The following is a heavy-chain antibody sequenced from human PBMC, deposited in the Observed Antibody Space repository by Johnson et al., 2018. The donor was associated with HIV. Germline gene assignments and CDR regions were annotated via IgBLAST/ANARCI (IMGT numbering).Heavy chain of an antibody. V-gene: IGHV3-13*01. Sequence: EKLVESGGGLVQPGGSLRLSCAASGFTFSSYDMHWVRQATGKGLEWVSAIGTAGDTYYPGSVKGRFTISRENAKNSLYLQMDSLRAEDTAVYYCAREGGSCSGGWCLDALDFWGQGTTVTVSS. J-gene: IGHJ3*01. CDR3: AREGGSCSGGWCLDALDF. CDR2: IGTAGDT. CDR1: GFTFSSYD. D-gene: IGHD2-15*01.